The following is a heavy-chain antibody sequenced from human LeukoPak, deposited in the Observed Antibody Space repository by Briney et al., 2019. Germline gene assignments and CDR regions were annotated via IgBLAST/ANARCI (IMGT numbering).Heavy chain of an antibody. D-gene: IGHD7-27*01. CDR1: GFTFSAYT. J-gene: IGHJ4*02. V-gene: IGHV3-23*01. CDR3: AIDPNWGTHS. Sequence: GGSLRLSCAASGFTFSAYTMYWVRHPPGKRLEWVSIIGDNGGGIHYADSAKGRFTISRDNFKNALYLQMNSLRVEDTAVYYCAIDPNWGTHSWGQGVLVTVSS. CDR2: IGDNGGGI.